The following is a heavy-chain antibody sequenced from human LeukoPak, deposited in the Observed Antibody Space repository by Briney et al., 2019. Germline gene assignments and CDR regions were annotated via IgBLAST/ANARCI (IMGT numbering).Heavy chain of an antibody. Sequence: GRSLGLSCAASGFTFDDYAMHWVRQAPGKGLEWVSGISWNSGSIGYADSVKGRFTISRDNAKNSLYLQMNSLRAEDTALYYCAKDFSPRTYSSGWYGMDYWGQGTLVTVSS. V-gene: IGHV3-9*01. CDR3: AKDFSPRTYSSGWYGMDY. J-gene: IGHJ4*02. CDR1: GFTFDDYA. D-gene: IGHD6-19*01. CDR2: ISWNSGSI.